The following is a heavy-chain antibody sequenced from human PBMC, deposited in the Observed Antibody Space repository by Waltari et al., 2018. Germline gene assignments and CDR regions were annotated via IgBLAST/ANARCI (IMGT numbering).Heavy chain of an antibody. CDR2: IYYSGST. V-gene: IGHV4-31*03. D-gene: IGHD3-22*01. CDR1: GGSISSGGYY. J-gene: IGHJ4*02. CDR3: ARFNYYDSSGHTALDY. Sequence: QVQLQESGPGLVKPSQTLSLTCTVSGGSISSGGYYWSWIRQHPGKGLEWIGYIYYSGSTYYNPSLKSRVTISVDTSKNQFSLKLSSVTAADTDVYYCARFNYYDSSGHTALDYWGQGTLVTVSS.